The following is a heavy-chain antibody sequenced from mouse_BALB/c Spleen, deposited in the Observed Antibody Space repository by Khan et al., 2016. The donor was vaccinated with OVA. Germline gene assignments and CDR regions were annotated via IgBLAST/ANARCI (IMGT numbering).Heavy chain of an antibody. CDR2: INPDSSTI. J-gene: IGHJ2*01. CDR1: GFDFSGYW. V-gene: IGHV4-1*02. Sequence: EVKLLESGGGLVQPGGSLKLSCAASGFDFSGYWMSWVRQAPGKGLEWIGEINPDSSTINYTPSLKDKFIISRDNAKNTLSMQMSKVRSEDIALYYCARLYYYGFFDCWGQGTTLTVSS. D-gene: IGHD1-1*01. CDR3: ARLYYYGFFDC.